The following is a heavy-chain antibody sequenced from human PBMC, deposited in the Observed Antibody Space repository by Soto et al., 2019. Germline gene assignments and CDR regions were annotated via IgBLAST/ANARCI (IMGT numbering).Heavy chain of an antibody. V-gene: IGHV3-23*01. Sequence: GGSLRLSCAASGFPFGSHDMSWVRQAPGKGLEWVSLVSGNGGTTNYADSVKGRFTISRDNSQKTLYLQMNSLRAEDTAIYYCAKGKAHTLFGVDTLFDYWGQGTLVTVSS. CDR1: GFPFGSHD. J-gene: IGHJ4*02. CDR3: AKGKAHTLFGVDTLFDY. D-gene: IGHD3-3*01. CDR2: VSGNGGTT.